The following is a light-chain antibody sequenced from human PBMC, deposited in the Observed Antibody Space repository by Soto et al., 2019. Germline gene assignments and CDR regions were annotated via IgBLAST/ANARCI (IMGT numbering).Light chain of an antibody. J-gene: IGKJ5*01. CDR2: DAS. Sequence: EVVLTQSPATLSLSPGERATLSCRASQSVSRYLAWYPQKPGQAPRLLIYDASSRATGLPARFSGSGSGTYFTLTLSSLEPEDFAVYSCQQRSNWTTFGQGTRLEIK. CDR1: QSVSRY. CDR3: QQRSNWTT. V-gene: IGKV3-11*01.